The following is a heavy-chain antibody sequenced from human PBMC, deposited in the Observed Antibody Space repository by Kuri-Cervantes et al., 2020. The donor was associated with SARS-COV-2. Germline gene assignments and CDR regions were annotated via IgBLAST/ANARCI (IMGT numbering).Heavy chain of an antibody. CDR3: AHYYAFDI. J-gene: IGHJ3*02. D-gene: IGHD3-10*01. CDR1: GYSISSSNW. CDR2: IYYSGST. Sequence: SETLSLTCAVSGYSISSSNWWGWIRQPPGKGLEWIGYIYYSGSTYYNPSLKSRVTMSVDTSKNQFSLKLSSVTAADTAVYYCAHYYAFDIWGQGTMVTVSS. V-gene: IGHV4-28*01.